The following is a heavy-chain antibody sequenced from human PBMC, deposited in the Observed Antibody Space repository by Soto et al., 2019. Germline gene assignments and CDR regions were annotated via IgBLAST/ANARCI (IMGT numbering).Heavy chain of an antibody. J-gene: IGHJ6*03. CDR2: MNPNSGNT. CDR1: GYTFTSYD. D-gene: IGHD3-9*01. V-gene: IGHV1-8*01. CDR3: ARPNYDILTGPPYYYYYMDV. Sequence: ASVKVSCKASGYTFTSYDINWVRQAPGQGLEWMGWMNPNSGNTGYAQKFQGRVTMTRNTSISTAYMELSSLRSEDTAVYYCARPNYDILTGPPYYYYYMDVWGKGTTVTVSS.